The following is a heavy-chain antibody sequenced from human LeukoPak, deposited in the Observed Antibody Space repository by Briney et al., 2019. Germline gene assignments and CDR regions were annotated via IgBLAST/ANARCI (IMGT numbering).Heavy chain of an antibody. V-gene: IGHV4-59*01. Sequence: PSETLSLTCTVSGDSISTYYWSWIRQPPGKGLEWIGYIHYSGTTNYNPSLKSRVTISVDTSKNQFSLKLSSVAAADTAVYYCARARSRIAVAEYFDYWGQGTLVTVSS. D-gene: IGHD6-19*01. J-gene: IGHJ4*02. CDR3: ARARSRIAVAEYFDY. CDR2: IHYSGTT. CDR1: GDSISTYY.